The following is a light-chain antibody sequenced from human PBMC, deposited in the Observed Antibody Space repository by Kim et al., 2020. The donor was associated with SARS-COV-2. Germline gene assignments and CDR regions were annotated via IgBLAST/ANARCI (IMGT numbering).Light chain of an antibody. V-gene: IGLV3-21*04. CDR3: QAWNGNSVV. Sequence: GAPGETAEVTCGGNIVGGNSVHWYRQRPGQAPVVVMYSDSDRPSDIPERFSGSTSGNTATLTISSVEAGDEADYSCQAWNGNSVVFGGGTQLTVL. CDR2: SDS. J-gene: IGLJ2*01. CDR1: IVGGNS.